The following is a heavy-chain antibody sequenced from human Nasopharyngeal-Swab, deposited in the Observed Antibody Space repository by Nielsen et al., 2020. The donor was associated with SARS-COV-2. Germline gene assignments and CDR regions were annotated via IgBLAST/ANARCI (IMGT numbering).Heavy chain of an antibody. CDR3: AREVPYSGHDDAFDI. Sequence: GESLKISCAASGFTFSTYWMSWVRQAPGKGLQWVANIRQDGNEKYYADSVRGRFTISRDNAKNSLYLQMNSLRAEDTAVYYCAREVPYSGHDDAFDIWGQGTMVTVSA. J-gene: IGHJ3*02. V-gene: IGHV3-7*01. CDR1: GFTFSTYW. CDR2: IRQDGNEK. D-gene: IGHD5-12*01.